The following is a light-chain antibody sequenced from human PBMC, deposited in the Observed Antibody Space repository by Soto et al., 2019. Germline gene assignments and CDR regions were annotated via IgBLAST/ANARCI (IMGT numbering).Light chain of an antibody. Sequence: DILMTQSPASLAVSLGERATINCKSSQSVLYSSNNKNYLAWYQQKPGQPPKLLIYWASTRESGVPDRFSGSGSGTDFTLTISSLQAEDVAVYYCQQYYSTPPAFGGGTKVDTK. CDR3: QQYYSTPPA. CDR1: QSVLYSSNNKNY. CDR2: WAS. J-gene: IGKJ4*01. V-gene: IGKV4-1*01.